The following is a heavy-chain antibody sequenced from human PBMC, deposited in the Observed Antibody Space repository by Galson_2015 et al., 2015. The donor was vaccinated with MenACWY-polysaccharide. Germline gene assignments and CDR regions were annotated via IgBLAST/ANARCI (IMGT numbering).Heavy chain of an antibody. V-gene: IGHV3-48*02. CDR3: TKAGAAWLDV. CDR1: GFTFSDFT. CDR2: ISTGSGII. J-gene: IGHJ6*02. D-gene: IGHD6-25*01. Sequence: SLRLSCAGSGFTFSDFTMNWVRQAPGKGLEWVSFISTGSGIIYYADSVKGRFTISRDNAKNSLYLQMNSLRDEDTAVYYCTKAGAAWLDVWGQGTTVTVSS.